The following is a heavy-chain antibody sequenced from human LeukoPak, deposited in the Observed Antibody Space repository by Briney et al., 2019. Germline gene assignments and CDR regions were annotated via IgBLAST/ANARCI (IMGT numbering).Heavy chain of an antibody. V-gene: IGHV1-69*04. CDR3: ARDFLWFGELSDYYYYGMDV. J-gene: IGHJ6*02. CDR1: GGTFSSYA. CDR2: IIPILGIA. Sequence: SVKVSCKASGGTFSSYAISWVRQAPGQGLEWMGRIIPILGIANYAQKFQGRVTITADKSTSTAYMELSSLRSEDTAVYYCARDFLWFGELSDYYYYGMDVWGQGTTVTVSS. D-gene: IGHD3-10*01.